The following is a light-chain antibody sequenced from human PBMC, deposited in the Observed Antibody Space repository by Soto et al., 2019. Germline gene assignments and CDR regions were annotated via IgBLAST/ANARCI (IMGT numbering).Light chain of an antibody. CDR1: QSVSSY. J-gene: IGKJ2*01. CDR3: QRRGNWPPYT. Sequence: EIVLTQSPATLSLSPGERATLSCRASQSVSSYLAWYQQKPGQAPRLLMYDASNRATGIPARFSGSGSGTDFTLTISSPEPTDSAVYSCQRRGNWPPYTFGQGTKLEIK. V-gene: IGKV3-11*01. CDR2: DAS.